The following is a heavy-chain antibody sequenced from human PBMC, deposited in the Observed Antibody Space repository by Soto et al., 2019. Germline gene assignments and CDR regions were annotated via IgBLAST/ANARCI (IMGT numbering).Heavy chain of an antibody. Sequence: SETLSLTCTFSGGSISSGDYYLSWIRQPPGKGLEWIGYIYYSGSTYYNPSLKSRVTISVDTSKNQFSLKLSSVTAADTAVYYCARARSGSNFDYWGQGTLVTVSS. CDR3: ARARSGSNFDY. CDR1: GGSISSGDYY. D-gene: IGHD3-3*01. CDR2: IYYSGST. V-gene: IGHV4-30-4*01. J-gene: IGHJ4*02.